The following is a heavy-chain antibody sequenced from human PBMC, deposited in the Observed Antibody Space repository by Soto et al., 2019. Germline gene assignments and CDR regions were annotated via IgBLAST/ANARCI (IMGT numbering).Heavy chain of an antibody. Sequence: SETLSLTCAVSGSSISSGYYWGWIRQPPGKGLEWIGSIYHSGSTYYNPSLKSRVAISVDTSKNQFSLKLHSVTAADTAVYDCGSSGDYDVWCHNYKPYYFTYWGQGILVTVSS. CDR1: GSSISSGYY. V-gene: IGHV4-38-2*01. CDR3: GSSGDYDVWCHNYKPYYFTY. CDR2: IYHSGST. D-gene: IGHD3-3*01. J-gene: IGHJ4*02.